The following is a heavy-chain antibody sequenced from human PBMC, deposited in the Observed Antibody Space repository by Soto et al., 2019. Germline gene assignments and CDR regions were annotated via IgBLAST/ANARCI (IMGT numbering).Heavy chain of an antibody. D-gene: IGHD3-22*01. Sequence: GGSLRLSCAASGFTFSNAWMNWVRQAPGKGLEWVGRIKSKTDGGTTDYAAPVKGRFTISRDDSKNTLYLQMNSLKTEDTAVYYCTTDTWFKYYYDSSGYYPDYYYYGMDVWGQGTTVTVSS. CDR2: IKSKTDGGTT. CDR3: TTDTWFKYYYDSSGYYPDYYYYGMDV. J-gene: IGHJ6*02. CDR1: GFTFSNAW. V-gene: IGHV3-15*07.